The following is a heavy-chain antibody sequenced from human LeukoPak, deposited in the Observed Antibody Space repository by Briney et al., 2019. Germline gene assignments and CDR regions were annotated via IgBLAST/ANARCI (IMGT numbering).Heavy chain of an antibody. CDR1: GGSISSSSYS. Sequence: SETLSLTCSVSGGSISSSSYSWGWIRQPPGKGLEWIGNINYSGSTYYNPSLRSRVTISADTSKNHYSLKLTSVTAADTAVYYCARRKAGDDWVDPWGQGTQVTVSS. D-gene: IGHD2-21*02. J-gene: IGHJ5*02. CDR2: INYSGST. CDR3: ARRKAGDDWVDP. V-gene: IGHV4-39*02.